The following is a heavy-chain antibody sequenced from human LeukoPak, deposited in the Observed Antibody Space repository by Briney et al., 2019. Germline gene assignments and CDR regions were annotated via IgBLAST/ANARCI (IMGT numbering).Heavy chain of an antibody. CDR3: ARSGPGYYGPRKDYYYYYYMDV. V-gene: IGHV1-69*05. D-gene: IGHD3-10*01. Sequence: GASVKVSCKASGGTFSSYAISWVRQAPGQGLEWMGGIIPIFGTANYAQKLQGRVTITTDESTSTAYMELSSLRSEDTAVYYCARSGPGYYGPRKDYYYYYYMDVWGKGTTVTVSS. CDR2: IIPIFGTA. J-gene: IGHJ6*03. CDR1: GGTFSSYA.